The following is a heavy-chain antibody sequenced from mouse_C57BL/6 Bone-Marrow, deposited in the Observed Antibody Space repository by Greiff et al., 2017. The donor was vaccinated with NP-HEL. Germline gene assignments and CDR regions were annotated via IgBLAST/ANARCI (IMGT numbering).Heavy chain of an antibody. CDR3: ARKGYDGYYVGFAY. Sequence: VQLQQSGPELVKPGASVKLSCKASGYTFTSYDINWVKQRPGQGLEWIGWIYPRDGSTKYTEKFKGEATLTVDTSSSTAYMELHSLTSEDSAVYFCARKGYDGYYVGFAYWGQGTLVTVSA. D-gene: IGHD2-3*01. J-gene: IGHJ3*01. V-gene: IGHV1-85*01. CDR2: IYPRDGST. CDR1: GYTFTSYD.